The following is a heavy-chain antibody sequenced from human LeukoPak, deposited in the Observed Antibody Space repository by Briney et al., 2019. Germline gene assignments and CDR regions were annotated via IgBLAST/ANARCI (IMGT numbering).Heavy chain of an antibody. J-gene: IGHJ4*02. CDR2: ISGSGGST. V-gene: IGHV3-23*01. D-gene: IGHD5-24*01. CDR1: GFTFSSYA. Sequence: PGGSLRLSCAASGFTFSSYAMSWVRQAPGKGLEWVSAISGSGGSTYYADSVKGRFTISRDNSKNTLYPQMNGLRAEDTAVYYCAKDRGGYFSPSDYWGQGTLVTVSS. CDR3: AKDRGGYFSPSDY.